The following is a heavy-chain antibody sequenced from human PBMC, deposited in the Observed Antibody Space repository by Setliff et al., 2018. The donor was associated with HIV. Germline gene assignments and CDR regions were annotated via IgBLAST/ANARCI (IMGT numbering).Heavy chain of an antibody. CDR1: GYSFTAYH. CDR3: ARPRVFDSFDV. V-gene: IGHV1-2*06. J-gene: IGHJ3*01. Sequence: ASVKVSCKASGYSFTAYHMHWVRQAPGQGLEWMGRINPNNGVANYAETFQGRVTMTLDTSISTAYLELNRLTSDDTAVYYCARPRVFDSFDVWGQGTMVTVSS. CDR2: INPNNGVA.